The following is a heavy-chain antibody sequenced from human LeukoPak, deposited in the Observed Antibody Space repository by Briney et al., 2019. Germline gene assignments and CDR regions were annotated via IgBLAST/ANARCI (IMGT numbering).Heavy chain of an antibody. V-gene: IGHV4-39*07. Sequence: SETLSLTCTVSGGSISSSSYYWGWIRQPPGKGLEWIGSIYYSGSTYYNPSLKSRVTISVDTSKNQFSLKLSSVTAADTAVYYCARYGSGSYRSEDAFDIWGQGTMVTVSS. D-gene: IGHD3-10*01. CDR2: IYYSGST. CDR1: GGSISSSSYY. J-gene: IGHJ3*02. CDR3: ARYGSGSYRSEDAFDI.